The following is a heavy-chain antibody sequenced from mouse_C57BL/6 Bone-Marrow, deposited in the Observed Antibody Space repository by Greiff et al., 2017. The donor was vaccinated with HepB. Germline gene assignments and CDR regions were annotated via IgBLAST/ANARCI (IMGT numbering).Heavy chain of an antibody. CDR3: ARDTLYYYGSSYKYFDV. CDR2: ISYDGSN. D-gene: IGHD1-1*01. Sequence: ESGPGLVKPSQSLSLTCSVTGYSITSGYYWNWIRQFPGNKLEWMGYISYDGSNNSNPSLKNRISITRDTSKNQFFLKLNSVTTEDTATYYCARDTLYYYGSSYKYFDVWGTGTTVTVSS. CDR1: GYSITSGYY. J-gene: IGHJ1*03. V-gene: IGHV3-6*01.